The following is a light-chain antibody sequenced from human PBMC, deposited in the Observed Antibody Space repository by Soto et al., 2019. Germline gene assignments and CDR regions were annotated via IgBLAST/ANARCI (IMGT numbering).Light chain of an antibody. CDR3: AQWNATLIGPGV. V-gene: IGLV1-47*01. Sequence: QSVLTQPPSASGTPGKRVTISCSGSSSNIGNFYVYWYQQLPESAPKLLIYKNNQRPLGFPDRFSGPKSGTSASLSISGLRSGGEANYHCAQWNATLIGPGVSGGCTQRTSL. CDR1: SSNIGNFY. CDR2: KNN. J-gene: IGLJ7*02.